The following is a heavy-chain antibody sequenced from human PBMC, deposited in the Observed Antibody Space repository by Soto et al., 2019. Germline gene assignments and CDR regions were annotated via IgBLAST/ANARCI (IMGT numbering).Heavy chain of an antibody. D-gene: IGHD7-27*01. J-gene: IGHJ6*02. CDR3: STDMGIYGLEI. CDR1: RFSFTNAW. CDR2: IKSKTDGGTA. V-gene: IGHV3-15*01. Sequence: EVQLVESGGGFVQPGGSLRLSCVASRFSFTNAWMSWVRQAPGKGPEWVGRIKSKTDGGTADYAAPVKGRFTISRDDSQNTLYLHMDSLKTEDTALYHCSTDMGIYGLEIWGQGTTVTVSS.